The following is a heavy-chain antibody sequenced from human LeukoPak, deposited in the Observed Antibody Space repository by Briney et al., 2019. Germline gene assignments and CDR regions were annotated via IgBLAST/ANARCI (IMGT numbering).Heavy chain of an antibody. CDR2: ISSSSSTI. D-gene: IGHD3-10*01. CDR3: ARAYYYGSGSLIYYFDY. CDR1: GFTFSSYS. V-gene: IGHV3-48*04. Sequence: PGGSLRLSCAASGFTFSSYSMNWVRQAPGKGLEWVSYISSSSSTIYYADSVKGRFTISRDNAKNSLYLQMNSLRAEDTAVYYCARAYYYGSGSLIYYFDYWGQGTLVTVSS. J-gene: IGHJ4*02.